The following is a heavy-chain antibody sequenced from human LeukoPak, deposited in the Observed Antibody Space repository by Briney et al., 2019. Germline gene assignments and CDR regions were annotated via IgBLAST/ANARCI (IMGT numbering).Heavy chain of an antibody. CDR1: GGSFVSFDFY. CDR2: IYYSGTT. D-gene: IGHD3-22*01. CDR3: ARHIRDYASSRYYLAYFDF. Sequence: SDTLSLTCTISGGSFVSFDFYWGWIRQAPGKGLEWIGSIYYSGTTSYSPSLESRVTIFGDTPKNQFSLTLSSVTAADTAIYYCARHIRDYASSRYYLAYFDFWGQGILVTVSS. V-gene: IGHV4-39*01. J-gene: IGHJ4*02.